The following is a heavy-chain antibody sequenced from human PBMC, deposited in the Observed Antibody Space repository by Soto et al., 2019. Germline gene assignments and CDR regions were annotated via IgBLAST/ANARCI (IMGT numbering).Heavy chain of an antibody. CDR3: ARHRTYDSSGYYYYGMDV. V-gene: IGHV1-2*02. Sequence: QVQLVQSGAEVKKPGASVKVSCKASGYTFTGYYMHWVRQAPGQGLEWMGWINPNSGGTNYAQKCQGGVNMTREPSLSTAYMELSRLRSDDTAVYYCARHRTYDSSGYYYYGMDVWGQGTTVTVSS. CDR2: INPNSGGT. D-gene: IGHD3-22*01. CDR1: GYTFTGYY. J-gene: IGHJ6*02.